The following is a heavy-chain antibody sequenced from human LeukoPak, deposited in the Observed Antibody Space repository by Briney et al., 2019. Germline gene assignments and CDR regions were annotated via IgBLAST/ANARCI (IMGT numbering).Heavy chain of an antibody. Sequence: PGGSLRLSCAASGFTFSDSAMTWVRQAPGKGLDWVSLISFSGANSYYADSVKGRFTISRDNSTDTLFLQMNSLRAEDTAIYYCARDIQLSTWGLGTMVTVSS. J-gene: IGHJ3*01. CDR2: ISFSGANS. CDR3: ARDIQLST. V-gene: IGHV3-23*01. D-gene: IGHD5-24*01. CDR1: GFTFSDSA.